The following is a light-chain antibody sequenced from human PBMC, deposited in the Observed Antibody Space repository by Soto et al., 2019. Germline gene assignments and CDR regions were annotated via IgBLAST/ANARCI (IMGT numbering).Light chain of an antibody. CDR1: QSVGNNY. CDR2: DAS. V-gene: IGKV3-20*01. Sequence: ESVLTQSPGTLSLSPGERATLSCRASQSVGNNYLAWYQQKPGQAPRFLIYDASSRATGIPDRFSGSGSGTDFPLTISRLEPEDFAVYYCQQYGSTPLTFGGGTKVEIK. J-gene: IGKJ4*01. CDR3: QQYGSTPLT.